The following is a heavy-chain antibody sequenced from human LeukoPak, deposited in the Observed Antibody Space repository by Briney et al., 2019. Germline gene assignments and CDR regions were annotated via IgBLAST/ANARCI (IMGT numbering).Heavy chain of an antibody. V-gene: IGHV4-30-4*01. CDR1: GGSISSGDYY. CDR3: ARKSPQETTVGPYWYLGL. J-gene: IGHJ2*01. Sequence: SETLSLTCTVSGGSISSGDYYWSWIRQPPGKGLEWIGYIYYSGSIHYNPSLKSRVSISLDTSKNQFSLNLSSVTAADTAVYYCARKSPQETTVGPYWYLGLWGRGTLVTVSS. CDR2: IYYSGSI. D-gene: IGHD4-23*01.